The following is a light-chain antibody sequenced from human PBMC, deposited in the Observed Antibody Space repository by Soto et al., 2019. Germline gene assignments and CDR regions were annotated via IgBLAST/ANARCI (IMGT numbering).Light chain of an antibody. V-gene: IGKV1-6*01. Sequence: AIQMTQSPSSLSASVGDRVTITCRASQDIRNGLGWYQQRPGNAPKLLIYGASTLNSGVPARFSGSGSGTDFTLTISSLQPEDFASYYCLQHFDSFPTFGGGTKLEIK. J-gene: IGKJ4*01. CDR1: QDIRNG. CDR3: LQHFDSFPT. CDR2: GAS.